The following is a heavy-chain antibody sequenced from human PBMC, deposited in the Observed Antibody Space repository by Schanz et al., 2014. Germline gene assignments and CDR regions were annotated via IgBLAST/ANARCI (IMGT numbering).Heavy chain of an antibody. D-gene: IGHD6-13*01. CDR2: IIPILGIA. CDR3: ASSGAGYSSSWDFDY. Sequence: QVQLEQSGAEVKKPGSSMKVSCKASGGTFSTYTISWVRQAPGQGLEWMGRIIPILGIANYAQKFQGRVTITADKSTFTAYMDVSSLRSEDTAVYYCASSGAGYSSSWDFDYWGQGTLVTVSS. CDR1: GGTFSTYT. V-gene: IGHV1-69*02. J-gene: IGHJ4*02.